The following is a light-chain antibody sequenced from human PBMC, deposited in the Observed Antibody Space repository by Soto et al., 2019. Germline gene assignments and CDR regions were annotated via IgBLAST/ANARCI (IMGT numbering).Light chain of an antibody. J-gene: IGKJ3*01. CDR2: KAS. Sequence: DIQMTQSPSTLSASVGDRVTITCRASQSISSWLAWYQQKPGKAPKLLIYKASSLESGVPSRFSGSGSETEFTLTISSLQPDDFATYYCQQYGTFGPGTKVAIK. CDR3: QQYGT. V-gene: IGKV1-5*03. CDR1: QSISSW.